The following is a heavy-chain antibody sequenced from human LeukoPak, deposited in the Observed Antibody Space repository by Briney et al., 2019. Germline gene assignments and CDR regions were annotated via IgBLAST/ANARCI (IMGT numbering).Heavy chain of an antibody. CDR2: IDTDGTTT. J-gene: IGHJ4*02. D-gene: IGHD3-16*01. CDR3: ARDRSDWGTADY. V-gene: IGHV3-74*01. CDR1: GFAFSSYW. Sequence: GGSLRLSCAASGFAFSSYWMHWVRQAPGKGLMWVSRIDTDGTTTRYADSVKGRFTISRDNAKNTLYLQMNSLRADDTAVYYCARDRSDWGTADYWGQGTLVTVSS.